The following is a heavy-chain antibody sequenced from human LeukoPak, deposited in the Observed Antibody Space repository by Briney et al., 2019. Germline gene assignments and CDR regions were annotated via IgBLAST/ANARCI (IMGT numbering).Heavy chain of an antibody. CDR3: ARDRRRDLLHAFDI. D-gene: IGHD1-26*01. Sequence: SETLSLTCTVSGGSISSGGYYWSWIRQPPGKGLEWIAYIDYSGSTNYNPSLKSRVTISVDASRNQFSLNLSSVTAADTAVYYCARDRRRDLLHAFDIWGQGTMVTVSS. J-gene: IGHJ3*02. CDR1: GGSISSGGYY. V-gene: IGHV4-61*08. CDR2: IDYSGST.